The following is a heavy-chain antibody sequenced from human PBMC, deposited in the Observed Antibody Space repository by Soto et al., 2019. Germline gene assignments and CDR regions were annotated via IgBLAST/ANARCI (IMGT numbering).Heavy chain of an antibody. Sequence: EVQLVESGGGLVQPGGSLRLSCAASSFTFTSYKMNWVRQAPGKGLEWGSYISSSSDTIYYADSVKGRFTISRDNAKNLLDLRMNSLRDEDTAVYYCASEAFDYDDTPGSYRQWGPGTRVTVSS. CDR2: ISSSSDTI. CDR3: ASEAFDYDDTPGSYRQ. D-gene: IGHD3-22*01. V-gene: IGHV3-48*02. J-gene: IGHJ1*01. CDR1: SFTFTSYK.